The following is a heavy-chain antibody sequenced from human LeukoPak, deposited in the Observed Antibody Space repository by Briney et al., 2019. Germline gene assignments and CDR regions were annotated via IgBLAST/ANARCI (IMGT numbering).Heavy chain of an antibody. CDR3: AADGTD. J-gene: IGHJ4*02. CDR1: GGTFNSDA. V-gene: IGHV1-69*05. CDR2: IIPRLGTT. Sequence: SVKVSCKASGGTFNSDAINWVRQAPGQGLEWMGGIIPRLGTTKYIEKFQGRITITTDESTTTAYMELTSLRSEDTAVYYCAADGTDWGQGTLVTASS.